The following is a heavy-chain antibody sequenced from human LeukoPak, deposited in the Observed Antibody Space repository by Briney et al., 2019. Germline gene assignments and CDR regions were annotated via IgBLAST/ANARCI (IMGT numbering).Heavy chain of an antibody. CDR3: ARDERSRYYDMVV. J-gene: IGHJ6*03. CDR1: GGSISSYY. Sequence: PSETLSLTCTVSGGSISSYYWSWIRQPPGKGLEWIGYIYYSGSTKYNPSLKSRVTISVDTSKHQFSLKLRSVTAADTAVYYCARDERSRYYDMVVWGKGTTVTVSS. V-gene: IGHV4-59*01. CDR2: IYYSGST.